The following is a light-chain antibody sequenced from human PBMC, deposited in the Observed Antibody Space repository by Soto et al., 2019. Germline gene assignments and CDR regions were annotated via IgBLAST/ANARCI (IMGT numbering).Light chain of an antibody. CDR1: QSVSSY. CDR2: GAS. Sequence: EIVLTQSPATLSLSPGERATLSCRASQSVSSYLAWYQQKPGQAPRLLIYGASNRATGIPDRFSGSGSGTDFTLTIRRLEPEDFAVYYCQQYGSSGTFGQGTKVDIK. V-gene: IGKV3-20*01. J-gene: IGKJ1*01. CDR3: QQYGSSGT.